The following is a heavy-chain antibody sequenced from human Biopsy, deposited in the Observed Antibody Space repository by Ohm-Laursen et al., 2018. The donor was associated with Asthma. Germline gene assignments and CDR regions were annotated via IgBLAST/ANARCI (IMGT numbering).Heavy chain of an antibody. J-gene: IGHJ6*02. CDR3: ARAVDYSHYYGIDV. V-gene: IGHV1-18*01. CDR2: ISVYNGNT. CDR1: GYTFNSAG. D-gene: IGHD3-10*01. Sequence: SVKVSCKTSGYTFNSAGITWARQAPGQGLEWMGWISVYNGNTKVAQKLQDRVTMITDTSTSTAYMELRSLRSDDTAVYFCARAVDYSHYYGIDVWGQGTTVTAS.